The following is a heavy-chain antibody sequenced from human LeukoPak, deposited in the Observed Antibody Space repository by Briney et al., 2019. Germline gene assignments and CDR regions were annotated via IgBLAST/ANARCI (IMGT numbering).Heavy chain of an antibody. CDR3: AKDRGQSGSYGNDY. J-gene: IGHJ4*02. CDR2: IRYDGSNK. CDR1: GFTFSSYG. Sequence: GGSLRLSCAASGFTFSSYGTHWVRQAPGKGLEWVAFIRYDGSNKYYADSVKGRFTVSRDNSKNTLYLQMNSLRAEDTAVYYCAKDRGQSGSYGNDYWGQGTLVTVSS. D-gene: IGHD1-26*01. V-gene: IGHV3-30*02.